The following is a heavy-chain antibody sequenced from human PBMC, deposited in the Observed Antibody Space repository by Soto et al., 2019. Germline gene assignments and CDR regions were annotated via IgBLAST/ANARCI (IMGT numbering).Heavy chain of an antibody. CDR1: GFSLSTSGVG. D-gene: IGHD2-8*01. CDR2: IYWDDDK. V-gene: IGHV2-5*02. CDR3: ARSKNGHNYYYGMDV. J-gene: IGHJ6*02. Sequence: QITLKESGPTLVKPTQTLTLTCTCSGFSLSTSGVGVGWIRQPPGKALEWLALIYWDDDKRYNPSLKTRLTITKDTSKNQVVLKMTNLDPVDTATYYCARSKNGHNYYYGMDVWGQGTTVTVSS.